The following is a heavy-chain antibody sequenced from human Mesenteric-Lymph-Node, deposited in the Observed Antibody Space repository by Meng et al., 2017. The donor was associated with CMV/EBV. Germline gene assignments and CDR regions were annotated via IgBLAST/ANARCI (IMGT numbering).Heavy chain of an antibody. J-gene: IGHJ4*02. CDR3: ASALDYSNPRGFDY. CDR1: VVSILFFRSY. D-gene: IGHD4-11*01. Sequence: SVVSILFFRSYWSWVRPLPGTGLDWLGYFSYSGSTYSLPSLTRRVTISVDPSKVQFSLKLSSVTAADTAVYYCASALDYSNPRGFDYWGQGTLVTVSS. CDR2: FSYSGST. V-gene: IGHV4-31*02.